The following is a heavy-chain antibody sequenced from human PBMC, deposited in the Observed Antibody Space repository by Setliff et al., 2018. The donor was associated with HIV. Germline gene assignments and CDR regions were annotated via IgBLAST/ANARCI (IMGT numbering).Heavy chain of an antibody. V-gene: IGHV3-33*03. D-gene: IGHD6-6*01. J-gene: IGHJ6*02. CDR3: AKDRDYISARLTHFYYFGLDV. CDR1: GFNFNDFG. CDR2: IWYDGTEK. Sequence: GGSLRLSCVASGFNFNDFGMHWVRQSPGRGLAWVALIWYDGTEKYYADSVKGRFSISRYNAKNTLYLEMNSLSAEDTAVYYCAKDRDYISARLTHFYYFGLDVWGQGSTVTVSS.